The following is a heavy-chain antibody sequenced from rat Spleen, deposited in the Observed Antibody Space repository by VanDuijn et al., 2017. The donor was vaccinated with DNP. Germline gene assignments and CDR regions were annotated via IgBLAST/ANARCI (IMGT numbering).Heavy chain of an antibody. CDR3: TTGTY. CDR2: ISASGGST. CDR1: GFTFSSYW. V-gene: IGHV5-27*01. Sequence: EVQLVETGGGLVQPGRALKLSCVASGFTFSSYWMYWVRQAPKKGLEWVASISASGGSTSYRDSVKGRFTISRDNAKSILYLQMDSLRSEDTATYYCTTGTYWGQGVMVTVSS. J-gene: IGHJ2*01.